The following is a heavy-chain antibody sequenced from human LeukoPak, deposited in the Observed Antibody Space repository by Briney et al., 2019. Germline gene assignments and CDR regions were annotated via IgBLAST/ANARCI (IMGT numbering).Heavy chain of an antibody. CDR1: GFTFSSYA. J-gene: IGHJ4*02. Sequence: GGSLRLSCAASGFTFSSYAMHWVRQAPGKGLEWVAVISYDGSNKYYADSVMGRFTISRDNSKNTLYLQMNSLRAEDTAVYYCARDRSSGWPTSPDYWGQGTLVTVSS. D-gene: IGHD6-19*01. CDR2: ISYDGSNK. CDR3: ARDRSSGWPTSPDY. V-gene: IGHV3-30*04.